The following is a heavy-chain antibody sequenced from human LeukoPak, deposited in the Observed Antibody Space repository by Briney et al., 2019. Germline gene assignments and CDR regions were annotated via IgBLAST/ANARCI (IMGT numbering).Heavy chain of an antibody. J-gene: IGHJ4*02. CDR3: AKDQRYDILTGYFEQDY. Sequence: GGSLRLSCAASGFTFSSYAMSWVRQAPGKGLEWVSAISDSGGSTYYADSVKGRFTISRDNSKNTLYLQMNSLRAEDTAVYYCAKDQRYDILTGYFEQDYWGQGTLVTVSS. D-gene: IGHD3-9*01. V-gene: IGHV3-23*01. CDR1: GFTFSSYA. CDR2: ISDSGGST.